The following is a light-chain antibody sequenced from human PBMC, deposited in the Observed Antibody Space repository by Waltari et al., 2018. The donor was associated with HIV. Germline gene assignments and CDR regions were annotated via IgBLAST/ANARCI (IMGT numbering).Light chain of an antibody. V-gene: IGLV2-14*01. CDR2: EVS. CDR1: SSDVGGHNY. CDR3: NSYRSSTTPCV. J-gene: IGLJ1*01. Sequence: QSALTQPASVSGSPGQWITISCTGTSSDVGGHNYVSWYQQHPGKAPKLLIYEVSNRPSGVSNLFSGSKSGNTASMTISGLQAEDEADYYCNSYRSSTTPCVFGTGTKVTVL.